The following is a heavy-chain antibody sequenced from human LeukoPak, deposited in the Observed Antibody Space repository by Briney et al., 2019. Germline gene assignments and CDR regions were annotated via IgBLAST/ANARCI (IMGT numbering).Heavy chain of an antibody. CDR2: MNPNSGNT. J-gene: IGHJ4*02. D-gene: IGHD2-15*01. V-gene: IGHV1-8*01. CDR3: ATELRHQDY. CDR1: GYAFTSYD. Sequence: ASVKVSCKASGYAFTSYDINWVRQATGQGLEWMGYMNPNSGNTGSAQKFQGRVTMTRSTSISTAYMELSSLRSEDTAVYYCATELRHQDYWGQGTLVTVSS.